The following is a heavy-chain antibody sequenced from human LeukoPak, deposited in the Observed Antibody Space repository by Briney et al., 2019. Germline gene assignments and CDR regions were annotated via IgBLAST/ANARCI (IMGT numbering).Heavy chain of an antibody. D-gene: IGHD3-16*01. V-gene: IGHV3-23*01. CDR2: ISGSGGST. CDR3: AKGGTLDWFDP. Sequence: GGSLRLSCAASGFTFSSYSMNWVRQAPGKGLEWVSAISGSGGSTYYADSVKGRFTISRDNSKNTLYLQMNSLRAEDTAVYYCAKGGTLDWFDPWGQGTLVTVSS. CDR1: GFTFSSYS. J-gene: IGHJ5*02.